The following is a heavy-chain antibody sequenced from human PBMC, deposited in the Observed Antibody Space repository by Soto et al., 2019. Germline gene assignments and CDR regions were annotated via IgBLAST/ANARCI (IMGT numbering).Heavy chain of an antibody. CDR3: VKTGRFGQLVPSDY. CDR1: GFTFSSYV. D-gene: IGHD6-6*01. CDR2: ISSNGDDT. J-gene: IGHJ4*02. Sequence: GSLRLSCSASGFTFSSYVMFWVRQAPGKGLQYVSLISSNGDDTHYADSVKGRFTISRDNSKSTLFLQMTSLRTEDTAVYYCVKTGRFGQLVPSDYWGQGTLVTVSS. V-gene: IGHV3-64D*06.